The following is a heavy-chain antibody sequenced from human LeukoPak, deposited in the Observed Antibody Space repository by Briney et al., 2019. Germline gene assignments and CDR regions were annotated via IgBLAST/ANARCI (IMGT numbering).Heavy chain of an antibody. D-gene: IGHD4-17*01. J-gene: IGHJ4*02. V-gene: IGHV3-21*01. Sequence: PGGSLRLSCAASGFTFSSYSMNWVRQAPGKGLEWVSSISSSSSYIYYADSVKGRFTISRDNAKNSLYLQMNSLRAEDTAVYYCATLGDYGDYVDFDYWGQGTLVTVSS. CDR2: ISSSSSYI. CDR3: ATLGDYGDYVDFDY. CDR1: GFTFSSYS.